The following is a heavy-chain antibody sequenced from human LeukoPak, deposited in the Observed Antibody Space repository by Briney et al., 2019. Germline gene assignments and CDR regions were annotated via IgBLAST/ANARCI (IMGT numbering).Heavy chain of an antibody. Sequence: PGGSLRLSCAASGFTFSSYSMNWVRQAPGKGLERVSSISSSSSYIYYADSVKGRFTISRDNAKNSLYLQMNSLRAEDTAVYYCAKGPQGITMVRGVIPFTNWFDPWGQGTLVTVSS. CDR1: GFTFSSYS. J-gene: IGHJ5*02. V-gene: IGHV3-21*01. CDR3: AKGPQGITMVRGVIPFTNWFDP. D-gene: IGHD3-10*01. CDR2: ISSSSSYI.